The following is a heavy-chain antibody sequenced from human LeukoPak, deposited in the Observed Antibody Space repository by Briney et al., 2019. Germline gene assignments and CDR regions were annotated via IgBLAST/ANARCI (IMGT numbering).Heavy chain of an antibody. V-gene: IGHV3-30*03. CDR1: GFTFSSYG. J-gene: IGHJ4*02. CDR2: MSYDGSNT. CDR3: ARDKAYYYDSSAYSLDY. Sequence: GGSLRLSCAASGFTFSSYGVHWVRQAPGKGLEWVAVMSYDGSNTEYADSVKGRFAISRDNSKNTVTLLMSSLRPEDTAVYYCARDKAYYYDSSAYSLDYWGQGTLVTVSS. D-gene: IGHD3-22*01.